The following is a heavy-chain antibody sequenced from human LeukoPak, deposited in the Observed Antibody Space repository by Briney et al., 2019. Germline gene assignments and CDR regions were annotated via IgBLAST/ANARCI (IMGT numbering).Heavy chain of an antibody. D-gene: IGHD1-1*01. CDR2: IRSKAYGGTT. V-gene: IGHV3-49*04. Sequence: GGSLRLSCTASGFTFGGYAMSWVRQAPGKGLEWVGFIRSKAYGGTTEYAASVKGRFTISRDDSKSIAYLQMNSLKTEDTAVYYCTPANGDYWGQGTLVTVSS. J-gene: IGHJ4*02. CDR1: GFTFGGYA. CDR3: TPANGDY.